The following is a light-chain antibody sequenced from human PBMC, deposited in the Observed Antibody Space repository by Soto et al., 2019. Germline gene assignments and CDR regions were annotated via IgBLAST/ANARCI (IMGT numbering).Light chain of an antibody. CDR2: DAS. Sequence: EIVLTQSPGTLSLSPGERATLSCRASQSVGSTYLAWYQQKPGQAPRLLIYDASNRATGIPARFSGSGSGTDFTLTISRLEPEDFAVYFCQVYGTSSKTFGQGTKVDIK. CDR3: QVYGTSSKT. V-gene: IGKV3-20*01. CDR1: QSVGSTY. J-gene: IGKJ1*01.